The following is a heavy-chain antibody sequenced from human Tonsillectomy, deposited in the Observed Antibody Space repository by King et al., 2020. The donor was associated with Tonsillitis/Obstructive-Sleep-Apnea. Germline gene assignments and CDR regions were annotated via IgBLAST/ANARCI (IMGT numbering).Heavy chain of an antibody. CDR3: ARQTYSGSYSDHYYYMDV. D-gene: IGHD1-26*01. CDR2: VYWDDDK. CDR1: GFPLSTSGVG. Sequence: ITLKESGPTLVKPTQTLTLTCTFSGFPLSTSGVGVGWIRQPPGKALEWLALVYWDDDKLYSPSLKSRLTITKDTAKNQVVLTMTNMHPVDTATYSCARQTYSGSYSDHYYYMDVWGKGTTVTVSS. J-gene: IGHJ6*03. V-gene: IGHV2-5*02.